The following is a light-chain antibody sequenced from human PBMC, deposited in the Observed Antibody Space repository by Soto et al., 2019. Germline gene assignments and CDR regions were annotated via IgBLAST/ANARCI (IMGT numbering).Light chain of an antibody. Sequence: EIVLTQSPGTLSLSPGDRAILSCRASQSVTSNYLAWYQQKPGQAPRLLLYGASRRAIGIPDRFSGSGSGTDFTLTISRLEPEDFAVYYCQQYDTSPPLTFGGGTKVEIK. CDR1: QSVTSNY. V-gene: IGKV3-20*01. CDR3: QQYDTSPPLT. J-gene: IGKJ4*01. CDR2: GAS.